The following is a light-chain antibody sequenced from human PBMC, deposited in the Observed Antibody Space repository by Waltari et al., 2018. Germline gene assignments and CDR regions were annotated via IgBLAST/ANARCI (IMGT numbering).Light chain of an antibody. CDR2: AAS. J-gene: IGKJ2*01. CDR1: QSIANY. Sequence: DIQMTQSPSSLSASVGDRVTTACRASQSIANYLNWYQQKPGKAPELLIYAASSLQSGVPSRFSGSGSGTDFTLTISSLQPEDFATYYCQQSYSTPYTFGQGTKLEIK. CDR3: QQSYSTPYT. V-gene: IGKV1-39*01.